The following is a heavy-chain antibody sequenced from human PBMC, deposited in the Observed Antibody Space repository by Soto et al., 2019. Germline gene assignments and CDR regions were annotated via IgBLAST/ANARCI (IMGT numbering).Heavy chain of an antibody. CDR3: SRVGGYYGDYQNFDY. V-gene: IGHV4-59*01. J-gene: IGHJ4*02. CDR1: GGSISSYY. Sequence: SETLSLTCTVSGGSISSYYWSWIRQPPGKGLEWIGNIYYTGRTNYNPSLKSRVTISVDTSKNQFSLRLSSVTAADTAVYYCSRVGGYYGDYQNFDYWGQGTRVTVSS. D-gene: IGHD4-17*01. CDR2: IYYTGRT.